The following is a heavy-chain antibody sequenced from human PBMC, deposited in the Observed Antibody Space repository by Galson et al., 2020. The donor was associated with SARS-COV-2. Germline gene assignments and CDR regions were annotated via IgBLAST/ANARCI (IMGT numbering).Heavy chain of an antibody. CDR1: GFTFSSYS. CDR2: ISSSSSYI. V-gene: IGHV3-21*01. CDR3: AREVAGMHNWFDP. Sequence: GESLKISCAASGFTFSSYSMNWVRQAPGKGLELASSISSSSSYIYYADSVKGRFTISRDNAKNSLYLQMNSLRAEDTAVYYCAREVAGMHNWFDPWGQGTLVTVSS. D-gene: IGHD6-19*01. J-gene: IGHJ5*02.